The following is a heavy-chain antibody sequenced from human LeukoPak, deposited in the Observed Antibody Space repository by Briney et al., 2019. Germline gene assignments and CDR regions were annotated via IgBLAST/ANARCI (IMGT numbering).Heavy chain of an antibody. Sequence: GGSLRLSCAASGFTFSSYSMNWVRQAPGKGLEWVSSINNSSSYIYYADSVKGRFTISRDNAKNSLYLQMNSPRAEDTAVYFCAITVTTDYWGQGTLVTVSS. V-gene: IGHV3-21*01. J-gene: IGHJ4*02. D-gene: IGHD4-17*01. CDR3: AITVTTDY. CDR2: INNSSSYI. CDR1: GFTFSSYS.